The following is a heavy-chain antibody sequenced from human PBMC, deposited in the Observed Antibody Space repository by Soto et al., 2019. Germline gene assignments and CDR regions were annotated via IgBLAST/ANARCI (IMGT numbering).Heavy chain of an antibody. Sequence: PGESLKISCKGSGYSFTGYWIGWVRQMPGKGLEWMGIIYPGDSDTRYSPAFQGQVTISADKSISTAYLQWSSLKASDTAMYYCARQLELRTYYYYYGMDVWGQGTTVTVSS. V-gene: IGHV5-51*01. J-gene: IGHJ6*02. CDR3: ARQLELRTYYYYYGMDV. D-gene: IGHD1-7*01. CDR2: IYPGDSDT. CDR1: GYSFTGYW.